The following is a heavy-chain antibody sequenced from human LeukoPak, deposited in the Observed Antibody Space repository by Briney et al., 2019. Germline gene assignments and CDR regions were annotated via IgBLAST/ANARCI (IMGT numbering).Heavy chain of an antibody. V-gene: IGHV3-9*01. D-gene: IGHD4-23*01. CDR3: ARDRKESTVVTSQDV. CDR1: GFTFDDYA. CDR2: ISWNSGSI. J-gene: IGHJ6*02. Sequence: PGGSLRLSCAASGFTFDDYAMHWVRQAPGKGLEWVSGISWNSGSIGYADSVKGRFTISRDNAKNSLYLQMNSLRAEDTAVYYCARDRKESTVVTSQDVWGQGTTVTVSS.